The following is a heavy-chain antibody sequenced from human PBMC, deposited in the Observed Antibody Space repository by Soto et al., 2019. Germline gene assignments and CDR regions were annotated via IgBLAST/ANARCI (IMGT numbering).Heavy chain of an antibody. D-gene: IGHD2-2*01. V-gene: IGHV3-30*18. J-gene: IGHJ6*02. CDR3: AKVAGQRWAPAVVTYYYGMDV. CDR2: ISYDGNNK. CDR1: GFTFSSYG. Sequence: LRLSCAASGFTFSSYGMHWVRQAPGKGLEWEAVISYDGNNKYYADSVKGRFTISRDNSGNTLSLQMNSLRAEDTAVYYCAKVAGQRWAPAVVTYYYGMDVWAQGSTVTVSS.